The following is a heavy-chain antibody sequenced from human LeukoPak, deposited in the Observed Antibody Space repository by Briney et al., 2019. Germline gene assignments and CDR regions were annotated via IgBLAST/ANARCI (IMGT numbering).Heavy chain of an antibody. CDR1: GGSISSGGYY. CDR2: IYYSGST. J-gene: IGHJ4*02. D-gene: IGHD6-19*01. V-gene: IGHV4-31*03. CDR3: ARQSGWYLYFDY. Sequence: SQTLSLTCTVSGGSISSGGYYWSWIRQHPGKGLEWIGYIYYSGSTYYNPSLKSRVTISVDTSKKQFSRKLSSVTAAGTAVYYCARQSGWYLYFDYWGQGTLGTVSS.